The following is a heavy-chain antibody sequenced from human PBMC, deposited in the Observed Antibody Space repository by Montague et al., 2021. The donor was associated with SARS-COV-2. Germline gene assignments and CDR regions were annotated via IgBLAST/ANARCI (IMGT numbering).Heavy chain of an antibody. Sequence: CAISGDSVSSNTVAWNWFRRSPSRGLEWLGRTYYRSKWYNDYAVSMQSRVTINPDTSKNQFSLHVNSVTPEDTAVYYCARDSEYSIDYWGQGPLVTVSS. CDR3: ARDSEYSIDY. CDR2: TYYRSKWYN. D-gene: IGHD6-6*01. J-gene: IGHJ4*02. CDR1: GDSVSSNTVA. V-gene: IGHV6-1*01.